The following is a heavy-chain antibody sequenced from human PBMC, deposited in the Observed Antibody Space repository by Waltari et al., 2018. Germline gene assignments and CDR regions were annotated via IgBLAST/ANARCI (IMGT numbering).Heavy chain of an antibody. CDR3: AKPALYSGSGCAFDS. V-gene: IGHV1-3*01. Sequence: QVHLVQSGAELRKPAASVRMSCKASGYTFTTRAIHWVREAPGQRLEVLGWSDPANGDSMSSQQFQVRVSVNTDTSANTAFLKLTSVTFEDTAVYYCAKPALYSGSGCAFDSWGQGTLVTVSS. CDR1: GYTFTTRA. CDR2: SDPANGDS. J-gene: IGHJ4*02. D-gene: IGHD3-22*01.